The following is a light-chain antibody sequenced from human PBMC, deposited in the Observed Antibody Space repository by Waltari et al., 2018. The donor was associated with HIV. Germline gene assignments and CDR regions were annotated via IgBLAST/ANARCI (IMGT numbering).Light chain of an antibody. CDR1: SSHNSYA. J-gene: IGLJ3*02. V-gene: IGLV4-69*01. Sequence: QPMLTQSPSASASLGASVKLTCTLSSSHNSYAIVWHQQRSETAPRFLMRVNSDGSHTKGDGIPDRFSGSSSGTARYLTISSLQSEDEADYYCQTWGTSVQGVFGGGTKLTVI. CDR2: VNSDGSH. CDR3: QTWGTSVQGV.